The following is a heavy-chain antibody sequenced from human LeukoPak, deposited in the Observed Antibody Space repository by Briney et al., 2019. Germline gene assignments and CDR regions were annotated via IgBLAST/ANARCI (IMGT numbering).Heavy chain of an antibody. J-gene: IGHJ4*02. CDR2: IKQDGSGK. V-gene: IGHV3-7*01. CDR1: GFTFSSYW. Sequence: PGGSLRLCCAASGFTFSSYWMSWVRQAPGKGLEWVANIKQDGSGKYYVDSVKGRFTISRDNAKNSLYLQMNSLRAEDTAVYYCARDWSSGWYAGRGGFDYWGQGTLVTVSS. CDR3: ARDWSSGWYAGRGGFDY. D-gene: IGHD6-19*01.